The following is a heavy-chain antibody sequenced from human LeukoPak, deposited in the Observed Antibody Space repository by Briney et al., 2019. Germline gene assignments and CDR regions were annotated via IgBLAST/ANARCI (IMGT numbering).Heavy chain of an antibody. V-gene: IGHV1-18*01. CDR2: VSAYNGNT. CDR1: GYTFTSYG. Sequence: ASVKVSCKASGYTFTSYGISWVRQAPGQGFEWMGWVSAYNGNTNYAQKLQGRVTMTTDTSTSTAYMELRSLRSDDTAVYYCARDGGLTGDQLFDYWGQGTLVTVSS. D-gene: IGHD7-27*01. CDR3: ARDGGLTGDQLFDY. J-gene: IGHJ4*02.